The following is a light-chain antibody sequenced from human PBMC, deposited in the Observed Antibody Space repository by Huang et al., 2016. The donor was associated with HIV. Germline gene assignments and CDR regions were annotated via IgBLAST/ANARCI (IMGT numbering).Light chain of an antibody. J-gene: IGKJ5*01. CDR2: DAS. CDR1: QTVSYS. CDR3: QQRTGSIT. Sequence: DIVLTQSPGTLSLSPGEGTTLSCRASQTVSYSLAWYQQKPGQPTRLLIYDASNRAPVIPARFSGSGSGTDFTLTISSLEPEDFAVYYCQQRTGSITFGQGTRLEIK. V-gene: IGKV3-11*01.